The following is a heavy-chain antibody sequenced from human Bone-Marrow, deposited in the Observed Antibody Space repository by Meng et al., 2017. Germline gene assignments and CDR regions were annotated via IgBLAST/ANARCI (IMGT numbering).Heavy chain of an antibody. Sequence: SVKVSCKASGGTFSSYAISWVRQAPGQGLEWMGGIIPIFGTANYAQKFQGRVTITADKSTSTAYMELRSLRSDDTAVYYCARDIQYYYYGMDVWGQGTTVTVSS. CDR1: GGTFSSYA. V-gene: IGHV1-69*06. D-gene: IGHD2-21*01. J-gene: IGHJ6*02. CDR2: IIPIFGTA. CDR3: ARDIQYYYYGMDV.